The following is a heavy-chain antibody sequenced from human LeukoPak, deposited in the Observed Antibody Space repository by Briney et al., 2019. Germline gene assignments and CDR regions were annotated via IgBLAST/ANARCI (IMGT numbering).Heavy chain of an antibody. CDR2: ISSSGSTI. Sequence: GGSLRLSCAASGFTFSSYEMNCVRQAPGKGLEWVSYISSSGSTIYYADSVKGRFPISRDNAKNSLYLKMNSLRAEDTAVYYCALGRDGNKYFEHGAQRTVVTVSS. CDR3: ALGRDGNKYFEH. D-gene: IGHD5-24*01. CDR1: GFTFSSYE. J-gene: IGHJ4*02. V-gene: IGHV3-48*03.